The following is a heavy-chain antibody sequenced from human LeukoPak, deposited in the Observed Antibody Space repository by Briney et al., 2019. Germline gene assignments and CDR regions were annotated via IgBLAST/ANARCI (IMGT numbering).Heavy chain of an antibody. D-gene: IGHD6-19*01. J-gene: IGHJ4*02. CDR1: GFTFSSCG. CDR3: VAIAVAGQFY. CDR2: IAYDGSDK. V-gene: IGHV3-30*02. Sequence: HPGGSLRLSCAASGFTFSSCGMHWVRQAPGKGLEWVTYIAYDGSDKFYADSVRGRFTISRDNSKNTLYVQMNSLRVEDTAMYYCVAIAVAGQFYWGQGTLVTASS.